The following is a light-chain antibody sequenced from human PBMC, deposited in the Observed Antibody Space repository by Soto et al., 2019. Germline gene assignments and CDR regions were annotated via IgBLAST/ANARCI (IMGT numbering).Light chain of an antibody. CDR1: QSVSSSY. V-gene: IGKV3-20*01. Sequence: EIGLTQSPGTLSLSPGERATLSCRASQSVSSSYLAWYQQKPGQAPRLLIYGASSRATGIPDRFSGSVSGTDFTLTISRLEPEDFAVYYCQQYGSSPETFGQGTKVEIK. J-gene: IGKJ1*01. CDR3: QQYGSSPET. CDR2: GAS.